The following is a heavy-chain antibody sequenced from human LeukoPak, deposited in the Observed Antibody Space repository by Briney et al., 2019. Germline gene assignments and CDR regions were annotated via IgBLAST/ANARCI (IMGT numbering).Heavy chain of an antibody. CDR3: ARSDGYGLVGI. V-gene: IGHV4-39*07. CDR2: MYYSGST. D-gene: IGHD5-18*01. J-gene: IGHJ3*02. Sequence: SETLSLTCTVSGGSISSISYYWGWIRQPPGKGLEWIVSMYYSGSTYNNPSLKSRVTISVDTSKNQFSLKLSSVTAADTAVYYCARSDGYGLVGIWGQGTMVTVSS. CDR1: GGSISSISYY.